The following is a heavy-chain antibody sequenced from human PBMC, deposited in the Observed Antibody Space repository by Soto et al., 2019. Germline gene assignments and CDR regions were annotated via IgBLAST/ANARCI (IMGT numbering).Heavy chain of an antibody. CDR2: INWNGGST. D-gene: IGHD1-1*01. J-gene: IGHJ4*02. V-gene: IGHV3-20*04. CDR3: ARQRSLGGTGKYDQ. Sequence: EVQLVESGGGVVRPGGSLRLSCAASGFTFDEYGLSWVRQAPGKGLEWVSGINWNGGSTSYADSVKGRFTISRDNAKNSLYLQMKSLRAEDTALYYCARQRSLGGTGKYDQWGQGTLVTVSS. CDR1: GFTFDEYG.